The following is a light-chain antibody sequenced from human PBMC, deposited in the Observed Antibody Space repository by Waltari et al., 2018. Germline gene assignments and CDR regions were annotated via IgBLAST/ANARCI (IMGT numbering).Light chain of an antibody. Sequence: EIVLTQSPATLSLSPGETATLSCRASQSVSSYFAWYQQKPGQAPRLLIYDASIRATGIPARFSGGGSGTDFTLTISSLQPEDFATYYCQQFINDPLTFGPGTTVDVK. J-gene: IGKJ3*01. CDR3: QQFINDPLT. CDR2: DAS. V-gene: IGKV3-11*01. CDR1: QSVSSY.